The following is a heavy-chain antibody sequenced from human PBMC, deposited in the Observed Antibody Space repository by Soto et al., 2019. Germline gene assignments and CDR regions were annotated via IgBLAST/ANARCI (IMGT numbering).Heavy chain of an antibody. D-gene: IGHD2-15*01. V-gene: IGHV4-59*01. CDR1: GGSISSYY. CDR3: ARDYPPYCSGGSCSFL. CDR2: IYYSGST. J-gene: IGHJ4*02. Sequence: SETLSLTCTVSGGSISSYYWSWIRQPPGKGLEWIGYIYYSGSTNYNTSLKSRVTISVDTSKNQFSLKLSSVTAADTAVFFCARDYPPYCSGGSCSFLWGQGTLVTVS.